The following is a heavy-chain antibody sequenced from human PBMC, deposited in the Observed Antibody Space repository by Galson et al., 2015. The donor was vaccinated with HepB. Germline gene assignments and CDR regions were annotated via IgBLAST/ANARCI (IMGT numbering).Heavy chain of an antibody. CDR2: INVGYDNI. D-gene: IGHD3-10*01. CDR3: ARDPRGFGELGLDY. J-gene: IGHJ4*02. V-gene: IGHV1-3*01. CDR1: GYTFTNYP. Sequence: SVKVSCKASGYTFTNYPIHWVRQAPGQRLEWMGWINVGYDNIKYSQNFQGRVTITRDTSARTAYMELSSLRFEDTAVYYCARDPRGFGELGLDYWGQGTLVIVSS.